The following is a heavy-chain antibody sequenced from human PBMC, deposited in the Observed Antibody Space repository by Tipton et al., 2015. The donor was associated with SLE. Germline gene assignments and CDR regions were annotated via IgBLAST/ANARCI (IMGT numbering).Heavy chain of an antibody. V-gene: IGHV4-59*08. CDR2: IYYSGST. D-gene: IGHD6-19*01. CDR3: ARYSSGWFNNFDY. Sequence: LRLSCTVSGGSISSHYWSWIRQPPGKGLEWIGYIYYSGSTNYNPSLKSRVTISVDTSKNQFSLKLSSVTAADTAVYYCARYSSGWFNNFDYWGQGTLVTVSS. CDR1: GGSISSHY. J-gene: IGHJ4*02.